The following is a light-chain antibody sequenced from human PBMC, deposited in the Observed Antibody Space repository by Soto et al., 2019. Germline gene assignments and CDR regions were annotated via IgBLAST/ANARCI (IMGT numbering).Light chain of an antibody. J-gene: IGLJ1*01. Sequence: QSVLSQPASVSGSPGQSITISCTGTSSDVGNYNLVSWYQQHPGKAPKLMIYEGTKRPSGVSNRFSGSKAGNTASLTISGLQAEDEADYSCCSYAGTSTYVFGTGTKVTAL. CDR3: CSYAGTSTYV. CDR2: EGT. CDR1: SSDVGNYNL. V-gene: IGLV2-23*01.